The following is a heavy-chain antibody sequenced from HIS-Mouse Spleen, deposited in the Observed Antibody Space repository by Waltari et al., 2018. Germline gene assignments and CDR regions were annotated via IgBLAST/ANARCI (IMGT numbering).Heavy chain of an antibody. Sequence: QLQLQESGPGLVKPPETLSLTCTVSGCPISSSRYYWGGIRPPPGKGLEWIGSIYYSGSTYYNPSLKSRVTISVDTSKNQFSLKLSSVTAADTAVYYCAREIPYSSSWYDWYFDLWGRGTLVTVSS. CDR1: GCPISSSRYY. D-gene: IGHD6-13*01. CDR2: IYYSGST. V-gene: IGHV4-39*07. J-gene: IGHJ2*01. CDR3: AREIPYSSSWYDWYFDL.